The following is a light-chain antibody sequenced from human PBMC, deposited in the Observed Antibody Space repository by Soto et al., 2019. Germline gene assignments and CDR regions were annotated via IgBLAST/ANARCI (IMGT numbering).Light chain of an antibody. Sequence: QSALTQPRSVSGSPGQSGTVPCTGTSSDVGGYNYVAWYQQHPGKAPKLMIYDVSKRPSGVPDRFSGSKSGNTASLTISGIQAADEAYYGCCSCGPGHSHVFGTGTKLTVL. CDR2: DVS. CDR3: CSCGPGHSHV. CDR1: SSDVGGYNY. V-gene: IGLV2-11*01. J-gene: IGLJ1*01.